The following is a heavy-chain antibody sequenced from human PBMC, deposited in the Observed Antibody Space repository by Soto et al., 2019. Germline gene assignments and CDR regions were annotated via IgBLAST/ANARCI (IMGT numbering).Heavy chain of an antibody. CDR1: GFTFSSYG. D-gene: IGHD3-10*01. V-gene: IGHV3-30*18. CDR3: AHDLLLWFGEQNWFDP. J-gene: IGHJ5*02. Sequence: PGWSLRLSCAASGFTFSSYGMHWVRQAPGKGLEWVAVISYDGSNKYYADSVKGRFTISRDNSKNTLYLQMNSLRAEDTAVYYCAHDLLLWFGEQNWFDPWGQGTLVTVPS. CDR2: ISYDGSNK.